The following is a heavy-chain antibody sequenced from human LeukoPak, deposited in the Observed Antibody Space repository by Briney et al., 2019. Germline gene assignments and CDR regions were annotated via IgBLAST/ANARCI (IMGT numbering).Heavy chain of an antibody. J-gene: IGHJ4*02. D-gene: IGHD3-22*01. CDR3: ARKDYYDRRGIDY. V-gene: IGHV3-11*01. CDR1: GFTFSDYY. Sequence: KTGGSLRLSCAASGFTFSDYYMSWIRQAPGKGLEWVSYISSSGSTIYYADSVKGRFTISGDNAKNSLYLQMNSLRAEDTAVYYCARKDYYDRRGIDYWGQGTLVTVSS. CDR2: ISSSGSTI.